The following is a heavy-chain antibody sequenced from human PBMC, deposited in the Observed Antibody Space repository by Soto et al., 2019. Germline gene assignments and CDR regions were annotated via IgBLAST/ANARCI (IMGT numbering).Heavy chain of an antibody. CDR2: ISAHNGNT. Sequence: QVHLVQSGAEVKKPGASVKVSCKASGYTFTSYGITWVRQAPGQGLEWMGWISAHNGNTDYARKLTGSVIVTRDTSTSTAYMELRSLISDATAVDYCARGRYGEYWGQGALVTVSS. CDR1: GYTFTSYG. D-gene: IGHD3-10*01. V-gene: IGHV1-18*01. J-gene: IGHJ4*02. CDR3: ARGRYGEY.